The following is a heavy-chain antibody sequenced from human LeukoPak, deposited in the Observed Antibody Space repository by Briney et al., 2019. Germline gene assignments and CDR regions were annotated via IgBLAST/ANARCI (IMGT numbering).Heavy chain of an antibody. Sequence: GGSLRLSCAASGFTFSSYAMSWVRQAPGKGLEWVSSISSSGTYIYYADSVKGRFTISRDNAKNSVYLQMNSLRAEDTAIYYCTRRGHAAVATQKDDALDIWGQGTMVTVSS. CDR2: ISSSGTYI. CDR3: TRRGHAAVATQKDDALDI. V-gene: IGHV3-21*01. D-gene: IGHD6-13*01. J-gene: IGHJ3*02. CDR1: GFTFSSYA.